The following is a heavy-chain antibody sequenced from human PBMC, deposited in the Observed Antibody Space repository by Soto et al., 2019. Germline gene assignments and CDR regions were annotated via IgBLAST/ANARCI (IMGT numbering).Heavy chain of an antibody. V-gene: IGHV4-31*03. CDR2: IYYSGST. J-gene: IGHJ4*02. Sequence: SETLSLTCTVSGGSISSGGYYWSWIRQHPGKGLEWIGYIYYSGSTYYNPSLKSRVTISVDTSKNQFSLKLSSVTAADTAVYYCARYYGSGSYQNRNFDYWGQGTLVAVSS. CDR1: GGSISSGGYY. CDR3: ARYYGSGSYQNRNFDY. D-gene: IGHD3-10*01.